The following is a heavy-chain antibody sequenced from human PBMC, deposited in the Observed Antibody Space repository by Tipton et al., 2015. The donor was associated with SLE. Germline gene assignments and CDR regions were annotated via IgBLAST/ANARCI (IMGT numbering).Heavy chain of an antibody. J-gene: IGHJ4*02. CDR2: IYYSGST. D-gene: IGHD2-21*01. CDR1: GASVSNYY. Sequence: TLSLTCTVSGASVSNYYWSWIRQPPGKGLEWIGSIYYSGSTNYNPSLKSRVTISVDTSKNQFSLRLSSVTAADTGLYYCARDHVGDYCTGDCYPSGLLDSWGQGTLVTVSS. V-gene: IGHV4-59*02. CDR3: ARDHVGDYCTGDCYPSGLLDS.